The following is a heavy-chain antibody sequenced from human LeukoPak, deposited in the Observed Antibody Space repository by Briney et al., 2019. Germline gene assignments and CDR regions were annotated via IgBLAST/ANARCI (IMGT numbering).Heavy chain of an antibody. Sequence: SQTLSLTCTVSGGSISSGGYYCSWIRQHPGKGLEWFGYIYYSGSTYYNPSLKSRVTISVDTSKNQFSLKLSSVTAADTAVYYCARVLRDSSGYYCDYWGQGTLVTVSS. CDR3: ARVLRDSSGYYCDY. CDR1: GGSISSGGYY. J-gene: IGHJ4*02. D-gene: IGHD3-22*01. CDR2: IYYSGST. V-gene: IGHV4-31*03.